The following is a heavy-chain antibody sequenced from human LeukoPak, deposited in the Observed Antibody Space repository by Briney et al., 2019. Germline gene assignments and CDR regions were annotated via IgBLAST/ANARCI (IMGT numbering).Heavy chain of an antibody. CDR1: GFTFSSYS. V-gene: IGHV3-48*01. CDR2: ISSSSSTI. D-gene: IGHD2-8*01. CDR3: AKLKACTNGVCYTGWFDP. J-gene: IGHJ5*02. Sequence: GGSLRLSCAASGFTFSSYSMNWVRQAPGKGLEWVSYISSSSSTIYYADSVKGRFTISRDNSKNTLYLQMNSLRAEDTAVYYCAKLKACTNGVCYTGWFDPWGQGTLVTVSS.